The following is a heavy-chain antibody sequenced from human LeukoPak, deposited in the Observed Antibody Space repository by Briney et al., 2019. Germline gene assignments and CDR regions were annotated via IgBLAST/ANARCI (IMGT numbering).Heavy chain of an antibody. CDR1: GFTFSSYG. V-gene: IGHV3-30*02. CDR2: IRYDGSNK. CDR3: AKTQAHNYYYYYYYMDV. D-gene: IGHD1-20*01. J-gene: IGHJ6*03. Sequence: GGSLRLSRAASGFTFSSYGMHWVRQAPGKGLEWVAFIRYDGSNKYYADSVKGRFTISRDNSKNTLYLQMNSLRAEDTAVYYCAKTQAHNYYYYYYYMDVWGKGTTVTASS.